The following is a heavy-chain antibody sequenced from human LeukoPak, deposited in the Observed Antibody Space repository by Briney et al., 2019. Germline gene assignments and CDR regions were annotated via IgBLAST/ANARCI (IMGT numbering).Heavy chain of an antibody. D-gene: IGHD3-10*01. CDR1: GFTFDDYA. CDR3: AKDMAAYYYASGNIDY. CDR2: ISWDGGGT. Sequence: GGSLRLSCAASGFTFDDYAMHWVRQAPGKGLEWVSLISWDGGGTYYADTVKGRFTISRDNSKNSLYLQMNSLRAEDTALYYCAKDMAAYYYASGNIDYWGQGTLVTVSS. J-gene: IGHJ4*02. V-gene: IGHV3-43D*03.